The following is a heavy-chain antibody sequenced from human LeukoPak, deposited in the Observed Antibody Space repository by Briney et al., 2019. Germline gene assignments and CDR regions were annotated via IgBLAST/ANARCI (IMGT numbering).Heavy chain of an antibody. D-gene: IGHD3-16*01. CDR3: AGHGYDDDDLSLT. Sequence: SETLSLTCTVSGGFITNYYWDWIRQPPGRGLEWVGYIHSTRATSYNPSLKSRVTMSIDTSKKQFSLKVTSVTAADTAVYYCAGHGYDDDDLSLTWGQGTLVTVSS. V-gene: IGHV4-59*08. CDR2: IHSTRAT. J-gene: IGHJ5*02. CDR1: GGFITNYY.